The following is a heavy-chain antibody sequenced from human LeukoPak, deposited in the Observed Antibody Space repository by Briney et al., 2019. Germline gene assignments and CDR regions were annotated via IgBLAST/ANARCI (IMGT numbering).Heavy chain of an antibody. J-gene: IGHJ5*01. Sequence: SETLSLTCAVSGGSISSYYWSWIRQPPGKGLEWIGYIDYSGSSNYNPSLESRVTISIDTSRKQFFLKLDSVTAADTAVYYCALAPNSNWFDFWGQGTLVTVSS. D-gene: IGHD2-8*01. CDR3: ALAPNSNWFDF. CDR2: IDYSGSS. CDR1: GGSISSYY. V-gene: IGHV4-59*08.